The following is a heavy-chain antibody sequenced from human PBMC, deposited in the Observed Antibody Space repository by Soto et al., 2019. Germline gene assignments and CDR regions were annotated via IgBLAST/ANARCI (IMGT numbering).Heavy chain of an antibody. D-gene: IGHD2-15*01. CDR1: GFTFITHG. CDR2: IWYDGSNK. CDR3: ARADCTGAYCYSWPFNYGVDV. J-gene: IGHJ6*02. V-gene: IGHV3-33*08. Sequence: GSLRLSCTTSGFTFITHGMHWVRQAPGKGLEWVAIIWYDGSNKYYADSVKGRFTISRDNSRNTLYLQMNSLRAEDTALYYCARADCTGAYCYSWPFNYGVDVWGQGTTVTVSS.